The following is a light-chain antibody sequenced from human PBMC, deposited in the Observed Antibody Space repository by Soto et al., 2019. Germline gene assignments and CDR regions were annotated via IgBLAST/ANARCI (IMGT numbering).Light chain of an antibody. CDR3: QQSVSSPIWT. CDR1: QDVNRY. V-gene: IGKV1-39*01. CDR2: SAS. J-gene: IGKJ1*01. Sequence: DIQMTQSPSSLSASVGDRVTITCRASQDVNRYLNWYQHRPGKAPRLLIYSASTLQSGVPSRFSGSGFGTEFTLTISSLQPEDVATYSCQQSVSSPIWTFGPGTRVEIK.